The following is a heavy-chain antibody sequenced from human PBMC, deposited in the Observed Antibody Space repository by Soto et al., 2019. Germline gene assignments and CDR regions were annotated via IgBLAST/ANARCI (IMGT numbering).Heavy chain of an antibody. D-gene: IGHD2-21*01. CDR2: IYYSGST. Sequence: PSETLSLTCTVSGGSISSGGYYWSWIRQHPGKGLEWIGYIYYSGSTYYNPSLKSRVTISVDTSKNQFSLKLSSVTAADTAVYYCARVADSPPRFDPWGQGTLVTVSS. V-gene: IGHV4-31*03. CDR1: GGSISSGGYY. J-gene: IGHJ5*02. CDR3: ARVADSPPRFDP.